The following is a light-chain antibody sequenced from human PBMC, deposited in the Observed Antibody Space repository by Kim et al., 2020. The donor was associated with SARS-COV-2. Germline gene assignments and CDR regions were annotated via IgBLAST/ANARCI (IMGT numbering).Light chain of an antibody. CDR1: RNVDYN. V-gene: IGKV3-15*01. Sequence: VSLGESATLSCRASRNVDYNLAWYQQRPGQAPRRLICAAATRAAGFPARFSGRGSGTEFTLTISSLESEDFAVYYCQQYTNWPRTFGQGTKVDIK. CDR2: AAA. CDR3: QQYTNWPRT. J-gene: IGKJ1*01.